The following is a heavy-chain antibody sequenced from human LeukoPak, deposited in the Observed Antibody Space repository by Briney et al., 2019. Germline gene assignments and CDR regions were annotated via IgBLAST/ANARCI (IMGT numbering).Heavy chain of an antibody. CDR2: VSHSGST. Sequence: KPSETLSLTCTVSGGSISTYYWGWIRQPPGKGLEWLAYVSHSGSTNFNPSLKSRVTISVDTSMNQFSLKLSSVTAADTAVYYCARESDYYDSSGYFDYWGQGTLVTVSS. CDR1: GGSISTYY. CDR3: ARESDYYDSSGYFDY. V-gene: IGHV4-59*01. D-gene: IGHD3-22*01. J-gene: IGHJ4*02.